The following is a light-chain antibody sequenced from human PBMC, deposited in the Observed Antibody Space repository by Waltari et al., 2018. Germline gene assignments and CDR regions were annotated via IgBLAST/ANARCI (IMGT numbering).Light chain of an antibody. J-gene: IGKJ1*01. CDR1: LSLLYTSNNNNY. Sequence: DIVMTQSPDSLAVSLGERATINCRSSLSLLYTSNNNNYLAWSQQKAGQPQTLFIYWASTRESRVPDRFTGSGSGKDFTLTISSLQAEDVAVYYCQQYYSTSTWTFGQGTKVEIK. V-gene: IGKV4-1*01. CDR3: QQYYSTSTWT. CDR2: WAS.